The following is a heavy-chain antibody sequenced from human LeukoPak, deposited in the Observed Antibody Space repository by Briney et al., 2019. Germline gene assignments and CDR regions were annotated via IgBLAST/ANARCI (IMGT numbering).Heavy chain of an antibody. CDR2: ISGSGGST. CDR3: ARVSPDYGGYFDY. CDR1: GFTFSSYA. Sequence: GGSLRLSCAASGFTFSSYAMSWVRQAPGKGLEWVSAISGSGGSTYYPASVKGRFTISRENAKNSLYLQMNSLRAGDTAVYYCARVSPDYGGYFDYWGQGTLLTVSS. J-gene: IGHJ4*02. D-gene: IGHD4-23*01. V-gene: IGHV3-23*01.